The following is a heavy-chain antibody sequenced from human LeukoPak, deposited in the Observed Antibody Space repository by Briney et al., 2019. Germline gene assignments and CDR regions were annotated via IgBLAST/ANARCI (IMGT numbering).Heavy chain of an antibody. J-gene: IGHJ6*03. CDR1: GGSFSGYY. Sequence: RTSETLSLTCAVYGGSFSGYYWSWIRQPPGKGLEWIGEINHSGSTNYNPSLKSRVTISVDTSKNQFSLKLSSVTAADTAVYYCARHYYGSGSSSYYYYYMDVWGKGTTVTISS. D-gene: IGHD3-10*01. CDR2: INHSGST. CDR3: ARHYYGSGSSSYYYYYMDV. V-gene: IGHV4-34*01.